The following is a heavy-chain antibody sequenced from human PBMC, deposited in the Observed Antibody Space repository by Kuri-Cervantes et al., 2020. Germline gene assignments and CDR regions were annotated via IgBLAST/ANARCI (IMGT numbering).Heavy chain of an antibody. D-gene: IGHD5-18*01. CDR2: MNPNSGNT. CDR1: GYSFTGYY. CDR3: AKRGYSYGELDY. J-gene: IGHJ4*02. V-gene: IGHV1-8*02. Sequence: ASVKVFCKGSGYSFTGYYIYWVRQATGQGLEWMGWMNPNSGNTGYAQKFQGRVTMTRNTSISTAYMELSTLRSEDTAVYYCAKRGYSYGELDYWGQGTLVTVSS.